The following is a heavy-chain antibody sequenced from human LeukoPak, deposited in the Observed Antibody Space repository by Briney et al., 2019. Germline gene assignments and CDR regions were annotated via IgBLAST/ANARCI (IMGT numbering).Heavy chain of an antibody. CDR1: GFTFSSYW. J-gene: IGHJ4*02. CDR2: IKQDGSEK. CDR3: ATSRTSDY. D-gene: IGHD1-14*01. V-gene: IGHV3-7*03. Sequence: GVSLRLSCAASGFTFSSYWMSWVRQAPGKGLEWVAIIKQDGSEKYYVDSVKGRFTISRDNAEKSLYLQMNSLRAEDTAVYYCATSRTSDYWGQGTLVTVSS.